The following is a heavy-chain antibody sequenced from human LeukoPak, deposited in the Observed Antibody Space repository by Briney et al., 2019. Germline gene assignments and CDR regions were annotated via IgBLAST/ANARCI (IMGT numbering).Heavy chain of an antibody. J-gene: IGHJ4*02. V-gene: IGHV3-21*01. CDR2: ISSSSGYI. D-gene: IGHD2-21*02. Sequence: TGGSLRLSCAASGFTFSSYSMNWVRQAPGKGLELVSSISSSSGYIYYADSVKGRFTISRDNAKNSLYLQMNSLRAEDTAVYYCARDQSDCGGDCYSDYWGQGTLVTVSS. CDR1: GFTFSSYS. CDR3: ARDQSDCGGDCYSDY.